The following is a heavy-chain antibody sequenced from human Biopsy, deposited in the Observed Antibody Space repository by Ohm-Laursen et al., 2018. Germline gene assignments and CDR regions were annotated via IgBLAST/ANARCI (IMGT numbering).Heavy chain of an antibody. CDR3: ARDRGYYSDRTVPGYFDL. CDR1: GGSISSNY. CDR2: VYYTGST. J-gene: IGHJ2*01. V-gene: IGHV4-59*01. Sequence: SDTLSLTCNVSGGSISSNYWSWIRQPPGKGLQWIGYVYYTGSTDYNPSLQSRVTISVDTSKNHFSLRLRSVTPADTAIYYCARDRGYYSDRTVPGYFDLWGRGTLVTVSS. D-gene: IGHD3-22*01.